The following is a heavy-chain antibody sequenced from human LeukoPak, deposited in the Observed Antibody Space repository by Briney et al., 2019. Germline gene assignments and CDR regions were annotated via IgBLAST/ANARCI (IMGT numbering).Heavy chain of an antibody. J-gene: IGHJ4*02. CDR3: AKDRYSYAFEYSDS. D-gene: IGHD5-18*01. V-gene: IGHV3-23*01. CDR1: GFTFSSYT. Sequence: GGSLRLSCTASGFTFSSYTMSWVRQAPGKGLKWVSTITTGGPNTYYADPVKGRFTVSRDDSKNTLSLQVSSLRTEDTAVYYCAKDRYSYAFEYSDSWGQGTLVTVSS. CDR2: ITTGGPNT.